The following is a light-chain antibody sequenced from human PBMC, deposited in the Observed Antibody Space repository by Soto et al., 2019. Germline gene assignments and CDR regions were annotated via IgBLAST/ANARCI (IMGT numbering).Light chain of an antibody. J-gene: IGLJ1*01. CDR2: DVS. V-gene: IGLV2-18*02. CDR3: SSYAGSNNRYV. CDR1: SSEVGGSNG. Sequence: QSVLTQPPSVSGSPGQSVAISCTGTSSEVGGSNGVSWYQQPPGTAPKLIIYDVSNRPSGVPDRFSGSKSGNTASLIISGLQAEDEADYYCSSYAGSNNRYVFGTGTKVTVL.